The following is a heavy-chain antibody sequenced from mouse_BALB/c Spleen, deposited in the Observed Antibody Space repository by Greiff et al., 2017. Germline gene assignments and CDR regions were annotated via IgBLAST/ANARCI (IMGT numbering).Heavy chain of an antibody. D-gene: IGHD2-9*01. Sequence: QVQLQQPGAELVRPGASVKLSCKASGYTFTSYWINWVKQRPGQGLEWIGNIYPSDSYTNYNQKFKDKATLTVDKSSSTAYMQLSSPTSEDPAVYYCTRSYYGYDWVDWGQGTTLTVSS. CDR2: IYPSDSYT. CDR1: GYTFTSYW. CDR3: TRSYYGYDWVD. J-gene: IGHJ2*01. V-gene: IGHV1-69*02.